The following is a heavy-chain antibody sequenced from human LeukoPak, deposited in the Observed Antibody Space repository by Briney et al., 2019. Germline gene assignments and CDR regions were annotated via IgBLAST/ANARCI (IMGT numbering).Heavy chain of an antibody. V-gene: IGHV3-48*03. CDR1: GFTFSSYE. CDR2: ISSSSSTI. D-gene: IGHD2-8*02. J-gene: IGHJ5*02. CDR3: ARDSFLGGGVDWFDP. Sequence: RAGGSLRLSCAASGFTFSSYEMNWVRQAPGKGLEWVSYISSSSSTIYYADSVKGRFTISRDNAKNSLYLQMNSLRAEDTAVYYCARDSFLGGGVDWFDPWGQGTLVTVSS.